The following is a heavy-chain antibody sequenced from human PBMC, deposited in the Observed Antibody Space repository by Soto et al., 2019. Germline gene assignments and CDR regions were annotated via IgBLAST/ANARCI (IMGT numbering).Heavy chain of an antibody. V-gene: IGHV3-9*01. D-gene: IGHD6-13*01. J-gene: IGHJ6*03. CDR1: GFTFDDYA. Sequence: PGESLKISCAASGFTFDDYAMHWVRQAPGKGLEWVSGISWNSGSIGYADSVKGRFTISRDNAKNSLYLQMNSLRAEDTALYYCAKDGRGYSSSWYSVGKNDMVKYYFLDFWGKGTTVIVSS. CDR2: ISWNSGSI. CDR3: AKDGRGYSSSWYSVGKNDMVKYYFLDF.